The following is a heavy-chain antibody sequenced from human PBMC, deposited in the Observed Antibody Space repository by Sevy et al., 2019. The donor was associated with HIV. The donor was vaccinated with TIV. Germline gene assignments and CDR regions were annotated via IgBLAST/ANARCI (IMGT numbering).Heavy chain of an antibody. CDR2: IYYSGST. V-gene: IGHV4-39*01. D-gene: IGHD4-4*01. CDR1: GGSISSSSYY. CDR3: ARHSPTDYSNNWFDP. Sequence: SETLSLTCTVSGGSISSSSYYWGWIRQPPGKGLEWIGSIYYSGSTYYNPSLKSRVTISVDTSKNQFSLKLSSVTAADTAVYYCARHSPTDYSNNWFDPWGQRTLVTVSS. J-gene: IGHJ5*02.